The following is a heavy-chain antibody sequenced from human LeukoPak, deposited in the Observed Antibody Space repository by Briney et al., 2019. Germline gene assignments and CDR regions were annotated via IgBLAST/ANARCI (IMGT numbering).Heavy chain of an antibody. V-gene: IGHV3-73*01. CDR1: GFTFGGST. Sequence: PGGSLRLSCVTSGFTFGGSTLHWVRQASGKGLEWVGRIRSEANSYATAYAPSVKGRFTISRDDSKNTAYLQMNSLKTEDTALYYCTKYIAVSGTGFDYWGQGTLVTVSS. D-gene: IGHD6-19*01. CDR3: TKYIAVSGTGFDY. CDR2: IRSEANSYAT. J-gene: IGHJ4*02.